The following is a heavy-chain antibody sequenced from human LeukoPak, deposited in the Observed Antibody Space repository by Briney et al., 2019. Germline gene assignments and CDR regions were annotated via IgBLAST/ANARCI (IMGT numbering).Heavy chain of an antibody. CDR3: ARGLDYYDSSGYYYYFDY. CDR1: GGSISSDTYY. CDR2: IYYSGNT. D-gene: IGHD3-22*01. V-gene: IGHV4-31*03. Sequence: SQTLSLTCSVSGGSISSDTYYWSWLRQHPGKGLEWIGYIYYSGNTYYNPSLKSRVTISVDTSKNQFSLKLSSVTAADTAVYYCARGLDYYDSSGYYYYFDYWGQGTLVTVSS. J-gene: IGHJ4*02.